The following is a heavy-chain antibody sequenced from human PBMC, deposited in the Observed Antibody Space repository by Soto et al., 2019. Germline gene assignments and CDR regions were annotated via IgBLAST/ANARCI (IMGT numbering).Heavy chain of an antibody. CDR3: AKDGYSSSSWAFDC. CDR1: GFTFSSYA. CDR2: ISYDGSNK. J-gene: IGHJ4*02. V-gene: IGHV3-30-3*01. Sequence: PGGSMRLSCAASGFTFSSYAMHWVRHAPGKGLEWVAVISYDGSNKYYADSVKGRFTISRDNSKNTLYLQMNSLRADDTAVYYCAKDGYSSSSWAFDCWGQGIQVTVSS. D-gene: IGHD6-13*01.